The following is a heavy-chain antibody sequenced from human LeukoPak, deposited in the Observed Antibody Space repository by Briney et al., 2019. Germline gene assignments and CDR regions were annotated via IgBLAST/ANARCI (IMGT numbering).Heavy chain of an antibody. Sequence: SETLSLTCTVSGGSISSSGYYWSWIRQPPGKGLEWIGEINHSGSTNYNPSLKSRVTISVDTSKNQFSLKLSSVTAADTAVYYCARGPRITIFGVVIQRDRSQKSNWFDPWGQGTLVTVSS. CDR2: INHSGST. D-gene: IGHD3-3*01. V-gene: IGHV4-39*07. CDR1: GGSISSSGYY. J-gene: IGHJ5*02. CDR3: ARGPRITIFGVVIQRDRSQKSNWFDP.